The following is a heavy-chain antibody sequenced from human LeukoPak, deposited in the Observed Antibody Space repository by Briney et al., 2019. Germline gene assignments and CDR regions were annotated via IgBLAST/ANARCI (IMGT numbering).Heavy chain of an antibody. CDR3: AKDYATVTTYN. V-gene: IGHV3-23*01. J-gene: IGHJ4*02. CDR1: GFTFSVNS. Sequence: GGSLRLSCAASGFTFSVNSMNWVRQAPGKGLEWVSAISGSGGSTYYADSVKGRFTISRDNSKNTLYLQMNSLRAEDTAVYYCAKDYATVTTYNWGQGTLVTVSS. CDR2: ISGSGGST. D-gene: IGHD4-11*01.